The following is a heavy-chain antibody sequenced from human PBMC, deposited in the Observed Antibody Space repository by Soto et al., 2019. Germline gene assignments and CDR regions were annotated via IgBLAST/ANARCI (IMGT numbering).Heavy chain of an antibody. CDR1: GGTFSSYA. V-gene: IGHV1-69*01. Sequence: QVQLVQSGAEVKKPGSSVKVSCKASGGTFSSYAISRVRQAPGHGLEWMGGIIPISDTTNYEQKFQGRVTITADESTSTAYMELSSLRSADTAVYYCASSQGSSTSLEIYYYYYYGMDVWGQGTTVTVSS. J-gene: IGHJ6*02. D-gene: IGHD2-2*01. CDR2: IIPISDTT. CDR3: ASSQGSSTSLEIYYYYYYGMDV.